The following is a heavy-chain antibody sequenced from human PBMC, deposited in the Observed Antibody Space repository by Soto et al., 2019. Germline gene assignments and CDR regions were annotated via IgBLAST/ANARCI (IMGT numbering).Heavy chain of an antibody. CDR2: IYHSGST. V-gene: IGHV4-30-2*01. D-gene: IGHD3-10*01. CDR1: GGSISSGGYS. Sequence: NPSETLSLTCAVSGGSISSGGYSWSWIRQPPGKGLEWIGYIYHSGSTYYNPSLKSRVTISVDRSKNQFSLKLSSVTAADTAVYYCARDGYYGSGSYLGFDPWGQGTLVTVSS. CDR3: ARDGYYGSGSYLGFDP. J-gene: IGHJ5*02.